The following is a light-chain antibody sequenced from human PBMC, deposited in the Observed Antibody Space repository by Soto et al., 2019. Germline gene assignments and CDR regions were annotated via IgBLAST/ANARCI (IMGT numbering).Light chain of an antibody. CDR3: HHYHHYTAP. CDR1: QDISSY. V-gene: IGKV1-9*01. Sequence: SQLIQSPSSMSASVGARATFPFWASQDISSYLAWYQQEPGKAPKLLIYAASTLQNGVPSRFSGSGSGTEFTLTISSLQPDDVATYYCHHYHHYTAPFGQGTKVDIK. CDR2: AAS. J-gene: IGKJ1*01.